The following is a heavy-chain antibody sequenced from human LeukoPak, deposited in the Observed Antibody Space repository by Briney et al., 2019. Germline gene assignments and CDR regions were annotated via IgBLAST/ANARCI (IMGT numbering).Heavy chain of an antibody. CDR3: ARDSRFGEFLHYYYMDV. J-gene: IGHJ6*03. Sequence: PGGSLRLSCVGSRFTFSNYWMTWVRQAPGKGLERVANIKTDGGETYYMESVKGRFTISRDNARNSLYLQMNSLTVEDTAVYYCARDSRFGEFLHYYYMDVWGKGTTVTISS. CDR1: RFTFSNYW. V-gene: IGHV3-7*01. CDR2: IKTDGGET. D-gene: IGHD3-10*01.